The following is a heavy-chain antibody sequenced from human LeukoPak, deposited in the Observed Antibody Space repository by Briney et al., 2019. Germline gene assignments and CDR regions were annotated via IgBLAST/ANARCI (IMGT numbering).Heavy chain of an antibody. Sequence: GGSLRLSCAASGFAFSDFSMVWVRQAPGKGLEWVSSISTTDTEKYIYYVDSVKGRFTISRDNAKNSLYLQMNSLRAEDTAVYYCARDGTAMVRYYYYYMDVWGKGTTVTVSS. CDR2: ISTTDTEKYI. CDR3: ARDGTAMVRYYYYYMDV. V-gene: IGHV3-21*01. J-gene: IGHJ6*03. CDR1: GFAFSDFS. D-gene: IGHD5-18*01.